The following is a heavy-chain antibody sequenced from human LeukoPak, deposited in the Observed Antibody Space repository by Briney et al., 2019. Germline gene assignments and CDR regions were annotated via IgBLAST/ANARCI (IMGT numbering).Heavy chain of an antibody. V-gene: IGHV3-23*01. Sequence: GGSLRLSCAASGLTFSSYAMSWVRQAPGKGLEWVSAISGSGGSTYYADSVKGRFTISRDNSKNTLYLQMNSLRAEDTAVYYCAKAIHSSSRMDVWGQGTTVTVSS. CDR2: ISGSGGST. D-gene: IGHD6-13*01. CDR1: GLTFSSYA. CDR3: AKAIHSSSRMDV. J-gene: IGHJ6*02.